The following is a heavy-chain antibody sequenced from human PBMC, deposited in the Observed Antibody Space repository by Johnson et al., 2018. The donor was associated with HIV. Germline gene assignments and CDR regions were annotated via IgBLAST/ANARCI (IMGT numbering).Heavy chain of an antibody. CDR3: AKDLLSSSWFHDAFDI. CDR2: ISYDGSNQ. J-gene: IGHJ3*02. V-gene: IGHV3-30*04. Sequence: QVQLVESGGGLVQPGGSLRLSCAASGFTFSSYALTWVRQAPGKGLEWVTVISYDGSNQYYADSVKGRFTISRDNSKTTLYLQMNSLRAEDTAVYYCAKDLLSSSWFHDAFDIWGQGTMVTVSS. CDR1: GFTFSSYA. D-gene: IGHD6-13*01.